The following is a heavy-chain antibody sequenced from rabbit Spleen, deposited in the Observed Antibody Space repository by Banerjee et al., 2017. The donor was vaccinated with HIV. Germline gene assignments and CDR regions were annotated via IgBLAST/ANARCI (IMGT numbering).Heavy chain of an antibody. D-gene: IGHD6-1*01. J-gene: IGHJ5*01. CDR2: IDTGSGST. CDR3: AREENSYGYVGWLDL. V-gene: IGHV1S40*01. CDR1: GFSFSSSYY. Sequence: QSLEESGGDLVQPEGSLTLTCTASGFSFSSSYYMCWVRQAPGKGLEWIACIDTGSGSTDYASWAKGRFTISKTSSTTVTLQMTSLTAADTATYFCAREENSYGYVGWLDLWGPGTLVTVS.